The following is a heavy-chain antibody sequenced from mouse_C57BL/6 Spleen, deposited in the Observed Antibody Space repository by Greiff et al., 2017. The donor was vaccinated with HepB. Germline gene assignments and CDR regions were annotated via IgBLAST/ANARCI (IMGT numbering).Heavy chain of an antibody. CDR2: IDPSDSYT. Sequence: QVQLQQPGAELVRPGTSVKLSCKASGYTFTSYWMHWVKQRPGQGLEWIGVIDPSDSYTNYNQKFKGKATLTVDTSSSTAYMQLSSLTSEDSAVYYCARGYGSSYGFDYWGQGTTLTVSS. D-gene: IGHD1-1*01. J-gene: IGHJ2*01. V-gene: IGHV1-59*01. CDR1: GYTFTSYW. CDR3: ARGYGSSYGFDY.